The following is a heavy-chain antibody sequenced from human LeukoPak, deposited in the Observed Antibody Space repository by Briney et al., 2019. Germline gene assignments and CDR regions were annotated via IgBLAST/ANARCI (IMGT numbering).Heavy chain of an antibody. CDR2: IYYSGST. CDR1: GGSISSYY. CDR3: ARSELLWFGKVNSGFDF. J-gene: IGHJ4*02. D-gene: IGHD3-10*01. V-gene: IGHV4-59*05. Sequence: SETLSLTCTVSGGSISSYYWSWIRQPPGKGLEWIGSIYYSGSTYYNPSLKSRVTISVDTSKNQFSLKLSSVTAADTAVYYCARSELLWFGKVNSGFDFWGQGTLVTVSS.